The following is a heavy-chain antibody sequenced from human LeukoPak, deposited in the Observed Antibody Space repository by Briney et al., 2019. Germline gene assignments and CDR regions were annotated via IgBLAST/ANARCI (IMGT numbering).Heavy chain of an antibody. CDR1: GGSISSSSYY. J-gene: IGHJ4*02. CDR3: ARGAPPQN. V-gene: IGHV4-39*07. Sequence: SSETLSLTCTVSGGSISSSSYYWAWIRQPPGKGLEWIGSVYYTGASYYNPSLKSRVTISIDTSKNHFSLNLTSVTAADTAVYYCARGAPPQNWGQGALVTVSS. CDR2: VYYTGAS.